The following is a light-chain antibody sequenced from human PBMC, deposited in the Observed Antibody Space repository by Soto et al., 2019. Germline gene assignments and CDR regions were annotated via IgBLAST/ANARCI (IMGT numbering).Light chain of an antibody. CDR2: DVS. J-gene: IGKJ1*01. Sequence: EIVLTQSPATLSLSPGERATLSCRASQSVSSSLAWYQQIPGQAPRLLIYDVSNRATGIPARFGGSGFGTDFTLTISSLEPEDSAVYYCQQCSSWPRTFGQGTKVEI. V-gene: IGKV3-11*01. CDR1: QSVSSS. CDR3: QQCSSWPRT.